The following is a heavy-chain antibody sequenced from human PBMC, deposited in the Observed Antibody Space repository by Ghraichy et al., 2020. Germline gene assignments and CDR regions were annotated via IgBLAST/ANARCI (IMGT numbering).Heavy chain of an antibody. CDR3: AKDSIARFHTYYDFWSGYQQYFDY. Sequence: GGSLRLSCAASGFTFSSYGMHWVRQAPGKGLEWVAVISYDGSNKYYADSVKGRFTISRDNSKNTLYLQMNSLRAEDTAVYYCAKDSIARFHTYYDFWSGYQQYFDYWGQGTLVTVSS. CDR2: ISYDGSNK. J-gene: IGHJ4*02. CDR1: GFTFSSYG. D-gene: IGHD3-3*01. V-gene: IGHV3-30*18.